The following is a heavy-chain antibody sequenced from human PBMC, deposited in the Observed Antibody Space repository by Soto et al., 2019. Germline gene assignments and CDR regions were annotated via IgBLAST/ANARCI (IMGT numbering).Heavy chain of an antibody. D-gene: IGHD3-10*01. CDR2: IWYDGSNK. Sequence: GGSLRLSCAASGFTFSSYGMHWVRQAPGKGLEWVAVIWYDGSNKYYADSVKGRFTISRDNSKNTLYLQMNSLRAEDTAVYYCARSPVRVIMVRGVFVDGMDVWGQGTTVTVSS. J-gene: IGHJ6*02. V-gene: IGHV3-33*01. CDR1: GFTFSSYG. CDR3: ARSPVRVIMVRGVFVDGMDV.